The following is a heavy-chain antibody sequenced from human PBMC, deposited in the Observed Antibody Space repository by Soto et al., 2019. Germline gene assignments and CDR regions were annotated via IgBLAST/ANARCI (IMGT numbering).Heavy chain of an antibody. V-gene: IGHV1-69*13. CDR3: ARDKQWLAPKDYYYYGMDV. CDR2: IIPIFGTA. CDR1: GGTFSSYA. Sequence: SVKVSCKASGGTFSSYAISWVRQAPGQGLEWMGGIIPIFGTANYAQKFQGRVTITADESTSTAYMELSSLRSEDTAVYYYARDKQWLAPKDYYYYGMDVWGQGTTVTVSS. J-gene: IGHJ6*02. D-gene: IGHD6-19*01.